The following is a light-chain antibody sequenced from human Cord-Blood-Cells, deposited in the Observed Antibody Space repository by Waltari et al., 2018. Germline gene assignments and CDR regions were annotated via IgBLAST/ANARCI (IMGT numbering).Light chain of an antibody. CDR2: WAS. Sequence: DIVMTQSPDSLAVSLGERATINCKSSPSVLYSSNNKNYLAWYQQKPGQPPKLLIYWASTRESGVPDRFSGSGSGTDFTLTISSLRAEDVAVYYCQQYYSTPYTFGQGTKLEIK. J-gene: IGKJ2*01. CDR3: QQYYSTPYT. V-gene: IGKV4-1*01. CDR1: PSVLYSSNNKNY.